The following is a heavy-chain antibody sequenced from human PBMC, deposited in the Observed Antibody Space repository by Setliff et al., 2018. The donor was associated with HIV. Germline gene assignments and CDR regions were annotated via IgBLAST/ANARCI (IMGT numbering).Heavy chain of an antibody. CDR3: ARQPGGNYYPAYSDY. Sequence: TLSLTCVVSGYSISSGYYWGWIRQPPGKGLEWIGSIYHSGNTYYNPSLKSRVTMSVDTAKNQFSLKLRSVTAADTAVYYCARQPGGNYYPAYSDYWGQGTLVTVSS. D-gene: IGHD1-26*01. J-gene: IGHJ4*02. V-gene: IGHV4-38-2*01. CDR1: GYSISSGYY. CDR2: IYHSGNT.